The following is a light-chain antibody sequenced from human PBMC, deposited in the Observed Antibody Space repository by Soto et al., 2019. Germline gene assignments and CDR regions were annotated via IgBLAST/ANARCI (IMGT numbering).Light chain of an antibody. CDR2: DAS. CDR3: QQYNSYSYT. CDR1: QSISSW. Sequence: DIQMTQSPSTLSASVGDRVTITCRASQSISSWLAWYQQKPGKAPKLLIYDASSLESGVPSRFSGSGSGTEFTLTISSLQPDYFETYSCQQYNSYSYTFGQGTKLEIK. V-gene: IGKV1-5*01. J-gene: IGKJ2*01.